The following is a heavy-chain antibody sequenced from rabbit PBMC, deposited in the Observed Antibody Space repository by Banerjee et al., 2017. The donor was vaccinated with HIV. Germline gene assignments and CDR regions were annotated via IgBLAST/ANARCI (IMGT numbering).Heavy chain of an antibody. Sequence: QSLEESGGDLVKPGASLTLTCTASGFDFSGYYIASWVRQAPGKGLEWIGYINTGSGSTDYASWAKGRFTISKTSSTTVTLQMTSLTAADTATYFCARAGSSDSDWYALWGQGTLVTVS. V-gene: IGHV1S40*01. J-gene: IGHJ3*01. CDR1: GFDFSGYYI. D-gene: IGHD8-1*01. CDR2: INTGSGST. CDR3: ARAGSSDSDWYAL.